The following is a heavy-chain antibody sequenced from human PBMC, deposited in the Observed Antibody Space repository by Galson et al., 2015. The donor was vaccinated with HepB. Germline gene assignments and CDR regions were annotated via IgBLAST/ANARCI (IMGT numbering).Heavy chain of an antibody. CDR1: GYAFNRYG. D-gene: IGHD5-18*01. CDR3: ARDGYSYGHVFVS. V-gene: IGHV1-18*01. J-gene: IGHJ4*02. Sequence: SVKVSCKASGYAFNRYGISWVRQAPGQGLEWMGWISTYNGDTNYAQKLQGRVTMTTDTSTSTAFMEVSSLRSEDTAVFYCARDGYSYGHVFVSWGQGTLVTVSS. CDR2: ISTYNGDT.